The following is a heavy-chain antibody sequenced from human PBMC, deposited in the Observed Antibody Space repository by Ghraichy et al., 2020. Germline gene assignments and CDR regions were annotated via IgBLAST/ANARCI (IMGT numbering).Heavy chain of an antibody. CDR2: IWYDGSNK. CDR3: ARDLGDGYNDFDY. J-gene: IGHJ4*02. Sequence: GSLRLSCAASGFTFSSYGMHWVRQAPGKGLEWVAVIWYDGSNKYYADSVKGRFTISRDNSKNTLYLQMNSLRAEDTAVYYCARDLGDGYNDFDYWGQGTLVTVSS. CDR1: GFTFSSYG. D-gene: IGHD5-24*01. V-gene: IGHV3-33*01.